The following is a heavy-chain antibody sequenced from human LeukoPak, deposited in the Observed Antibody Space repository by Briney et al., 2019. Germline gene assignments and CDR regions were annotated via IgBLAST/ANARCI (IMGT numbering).Heavy chain of an antibody. CDR2: ISSSSSYI. Sequence: GGSLRLSCAASGFTFSSYSMNWVRQAPGKGLEWVSSISSSSSYIYYADSVKGRFTISRDNAKNSLYLQMNSLRAEDTAVYYCARGYYGSGSYPSGYYYYMDVWGKGTTVTVSS. J-gene: IGHJ6*03. CDR3: ARGYYGSGSYPSGYYYYMDV. D-gene: IGHD3-10*01. V-gene: IGHV3-21*01. CDR1: GFTFSSYS.